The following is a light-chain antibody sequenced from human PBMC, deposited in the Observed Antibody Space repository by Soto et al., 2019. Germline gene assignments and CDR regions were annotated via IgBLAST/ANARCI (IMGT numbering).Light chain of an antibody. V-gene: IGKV3-20*01. J-gene: IGKJ1*01. Sequence: ESLLTPCPGTLPLAPGERASLSCRASQSVSDNDLAWYQQKPGKAPRLLIYGASTRATAIPPRFSGSGSGTDLTLTISRLAPEDFEVDYCQQYGSSPRTCGQGTQVDIK. CDR1: QSVSDND. CDR3: QQYGSSPRT. CDR2: GAS.